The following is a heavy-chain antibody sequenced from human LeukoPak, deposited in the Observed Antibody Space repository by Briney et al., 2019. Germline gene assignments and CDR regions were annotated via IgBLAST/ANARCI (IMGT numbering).Heavy chain of an antibody. V-gene: IGHV1-2*02. J-gene: IGHJ4*02. CDR3: ARGNGGYVHFDY. Sequence: ASVKVSCKASGYTFTGYYMHWVRQAPGQGLEWMGWINPNSGGTNYAQEFQGRVTMTRDTSISTAYMELSRLRSDDTAVYYCARGNGGYVHFDYWGQGTLVTVSS. CDR1: GYTFTGYY. D-gene: IGHD5-12*01. CDR2: INPNSGGT.